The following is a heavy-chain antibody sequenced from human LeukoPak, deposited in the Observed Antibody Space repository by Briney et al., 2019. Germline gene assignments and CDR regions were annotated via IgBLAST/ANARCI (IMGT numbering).Heavy chain of an antibody. D-gene: IGHD1-26*01. CDR3: ARDHLEPQWELLTRRGGENWFDP. J-gene: IGHJ5*02. Sequence: ALVKVSCKASGYTFTANYLHWVRQAPGQGLEWMGWINPNSGGTNYAQKFQGRVNMTRVTSISTAYMELSRLRSDDTAVYYCARDHLEPQWELLTRRGGENWFDPWGQGTLVTVSS. V-gene: IGHV1-2*02. CDR1: GYTFTANY. CDR2: INPNSGGT.